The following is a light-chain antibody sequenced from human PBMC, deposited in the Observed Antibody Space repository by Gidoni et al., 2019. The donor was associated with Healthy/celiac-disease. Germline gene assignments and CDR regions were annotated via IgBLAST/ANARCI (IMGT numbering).Light chain of an antibody. CDR2: KAS. CDR3: QQYNSLWT. J-gene: IGKJ1*01. V-gene: IGKV1-5*03. CDR1: QSISSW. Sequence: DIQRPQSPSTLSASVGDRVTITCRASQSISSWLAWYQQKPGKAPKLLIYKASSLESGVPSRFSGSGSGTEFTLTISSLQPDDFATYYCQQYNSLWTFGQGTKVEIK.